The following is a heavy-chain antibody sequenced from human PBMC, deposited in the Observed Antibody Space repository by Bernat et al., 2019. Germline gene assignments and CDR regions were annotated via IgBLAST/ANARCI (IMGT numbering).Heavy chain of an antibody. CDR2: ISSSGSTI. Sequence: VQLVESGGGVVQPGRSLRLSCAASGFTFSSYAMHWVRQAPGKGLEWISYISSSGSTIYYADSVKGRFTISRDNAKNSLYLQMNSLRAEDTAVYYCARDWSNDAFDIWGQGTTVTVSS. J-gene: IGHJ3*02. V-gene: IGHV3-48*04. D-gene: IGHD2-8*02. CDR1: GFTFSSYA. CDR3: ARDWSNDAFDI.